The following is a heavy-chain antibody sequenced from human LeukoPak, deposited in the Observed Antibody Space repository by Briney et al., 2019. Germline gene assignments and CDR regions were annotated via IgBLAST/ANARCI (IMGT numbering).Heavy chain of an antibody. Sequence: GGSLRLSCAASGFTFDDYAMHWVRQAPGKGLEWVSGISWNSGSIGYADSVKGRFTISRDNAKNSLYLQMNSLRAEDTALHYCAKDATHLLGYSYGSIDYWGRGTLVTVSS. J-gene: IGHJ4*02. D-gene: IGHD5-18*01. CDR2: ISWNSGSI. CDR3: AKDATHLLGYSYGSIDY. CDR1: GFTFDDYA. V-gene: IGHV3-9*01.